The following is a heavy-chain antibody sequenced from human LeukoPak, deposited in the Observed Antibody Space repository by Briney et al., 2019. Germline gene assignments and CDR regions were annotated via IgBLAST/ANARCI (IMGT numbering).Heavy chain of an antibody. CDR3: ARGALHVFDY. V-gene: IGHV3-48*03. CDR2: ISTSGSTT. CDR1: GFTFSDYE. Sequence: PGGSLRLSCAASGFTFSDYEMNWVRQAPGKGLEWVSCISTSGSTTYYADSVKGRFTISRDNAKNSLFLQMNTLTAEDTAVYYCARGALHVFDYWGQGTPVTVSS. D-gene: IGHD3-10*02. J-gene: IGHJ4*02.